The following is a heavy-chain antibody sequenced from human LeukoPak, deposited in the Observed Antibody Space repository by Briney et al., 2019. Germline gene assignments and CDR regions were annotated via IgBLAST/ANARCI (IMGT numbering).Heavy chain of an antibody. V-gene: IGHV3-64D*06. J-gene: IGHJ4*02. CDR2: ISSNGGST. D-gene: IGHD1-26*01. CDR3: VKDLMGGSYVSVD. CDR1: GFTFSNSA. Sequence: TLRLSRAPSGFTFSNSAKLWGRQAPGKGLEYVSAISSNGGSTYYADSVKGRFTISRDNSKNTLYLQMSSLRAAERAVYYCVKDLMGGSYVSVDWGQGTLVTVSS.